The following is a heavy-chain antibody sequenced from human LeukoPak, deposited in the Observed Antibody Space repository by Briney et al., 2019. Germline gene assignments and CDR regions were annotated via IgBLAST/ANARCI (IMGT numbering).Heavy chain of an antibody. CDR3: ARELLRGGFDP. D-gene: IGHD3-10*01. CDR1: GVTFNDNV. J-gene: IGHJ5*02. V-gene: IGHV3-20*03. CDR2: INGNGGST. Sequence: PGGSLRLSSAGSGVTFNDNVKHSVRHTPGKRLEWVSGINGNGGSTGYAGSVKGRFTISRDNTKNSLYLQMNSLRGEDAALYYCARELLRGGFDPWGQGTLVTVSS.